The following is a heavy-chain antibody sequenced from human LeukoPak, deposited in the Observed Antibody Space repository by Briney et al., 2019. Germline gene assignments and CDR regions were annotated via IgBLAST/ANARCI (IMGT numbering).Heavy chain of an antibody. V-gene: IGHV3-30*03. CDR3: ARDGMYCSSTSCYWGDKYYYYGMDV. J-gene: IGHJ6*04. D-gene: IGHD2-2*01. Sequence: GRSLRLSCAASGFTFSSYGMHWVRQAPGKGLEWVAVISYDGSNKYYADSVKGRFTISRDNSKNTLYLQVNNLRPEDTAVYHCARDGMYCSSTSCYWGDKYYYYGMDVWGKGTTVTVSS. CDR1: GFTFSSYG. CDR2: ISYDGSNK.